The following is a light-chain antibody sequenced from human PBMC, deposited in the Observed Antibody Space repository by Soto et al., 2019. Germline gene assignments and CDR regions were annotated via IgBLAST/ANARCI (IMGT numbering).Light chain of an antibody. CDR3: SSYAGSSTYV. CDR2: EGS. V-gene: IGLV2-23*01. CDR1: SSAVGSYNL. Sequence: QSALTQPASVSGSPGQSITISCTGTSSAVGSYNLVSWYQQHPGKAPKLMLYEGSKWPSGVSNRFSGSKSGNTASLTISGLQAEDEADYYCSSYAGSSTYVFGTGTKLTVL. J-gene: IGLJ1*01.